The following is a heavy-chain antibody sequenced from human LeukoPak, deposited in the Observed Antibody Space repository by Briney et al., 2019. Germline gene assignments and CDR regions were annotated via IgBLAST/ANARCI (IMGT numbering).Heavy chain of an antibody. CDR1: GFTFSSYA. V-gene: IGHV3-64*01. D-gene: IGHD2-15*01. CDR2: ISSNGGST. Sequence: GGSLRLSCAASGFTFSSYAMHWVRQAPGKGLEYVSAISSNGGSTYYANSVKGRFTISRDNSKNTLYLQMGSLRAEDMAVYYCARSSGDCSGGTCYTSRYYGMDGWGQGTTVTVSS. J-gene: IGHJ6*02. CDR3: ARSSGDCSGGTCYTSRYYGMDG.